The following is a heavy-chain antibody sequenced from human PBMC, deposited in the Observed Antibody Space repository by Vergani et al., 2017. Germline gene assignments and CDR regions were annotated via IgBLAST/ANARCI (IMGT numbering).Heavy chain of an antibody. CDR2: ISGSGGST. Sequence: EVQLLESGGGLVQPGGSLRLSCAASGFTFSSYAMSWVRQAPGKGLEWVSAISGSGGSTYYADSVKGRFTISRDNSKNTLYLQMNSLRAEDTAVYYCAKAKGGWGSYQLLYGYFDYWGQGTLVTVSS. CDR3: AKAKGGWGSYQLLYGYFDY. D-gene: IGHD2-2*02. V-gene: IGHV3-23*01. CDR1: GFTFSSYA. J-gene: IGHJ4*02.